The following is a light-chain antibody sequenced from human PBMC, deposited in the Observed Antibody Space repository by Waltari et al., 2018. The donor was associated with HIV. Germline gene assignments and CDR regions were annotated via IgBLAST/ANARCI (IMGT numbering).Light chain of an antibody. V-gene: IGLV3-25*03. CDR3: QSADSSGSPYVV. J-gene: IGLJ2*01. Sequence: SYELTQPTSVSVSPGQTARITCSEDALPKPYTYWHQQKPGQAPVLVIYKDSERPSGIPERFSGSNSGTTVTLTISGVQAEDEADYYCQSADSSGSPYVVFGGGTKLTVL. CDR1: ALPKPY. CDR2: KDS.